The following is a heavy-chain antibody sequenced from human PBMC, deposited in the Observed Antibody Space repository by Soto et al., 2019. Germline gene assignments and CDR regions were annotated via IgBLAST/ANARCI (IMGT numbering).Heavy chain of an antibody. V-gene: IGHV1-69*02. D-gene: IGHD3-10*01. J-gene: IGHJ1*01. CDR2: IIPILGIA. CDR3: ARGAPPDYYGSGSYELWFQH. Sequence: QVQLVQSGAEVKKPGSSVKVSCKASGGTFSSYTISWVRQAPGQGLEWMGRIIPILGIANYAQKFQGRVTITADKSTSTAYMELSSLRSEDTAVYYCARGAPPDYYGSGSYELWFQHWGQGTLVTVSS. CDR1: GGTFSSYT.